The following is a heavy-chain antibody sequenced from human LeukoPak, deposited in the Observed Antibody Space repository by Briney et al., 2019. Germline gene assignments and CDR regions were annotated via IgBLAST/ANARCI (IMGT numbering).Heavy chain of an antibody. Sequence: GASVKVSCKASGYTFTGYYMHWVRQAPGQGLEWMGWINPNSGGTNYAQKFQGRVTMTRDTSISTAYMELSRLRSDDTAVYYCARQNDWNDKGWFDPWGQGTLVTVSS. CDR3: ARQNDWNDKGWFDP. J-gene: IGHJ5*02. CDR2: INPNSGGT. V-gene: IGHV1-2*02. CDR1: GYTFTGYY. D-gene: IGHD1-1*01.